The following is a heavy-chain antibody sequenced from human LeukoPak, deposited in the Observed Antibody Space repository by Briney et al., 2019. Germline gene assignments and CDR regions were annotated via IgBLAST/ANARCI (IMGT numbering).Heavy chain of an antibody. D-gene: IGHD3-22*01. Sequence: SETLSLTCAVYGGSFSGYYWSWIRQPPGKGLEWIGEINHSGSTNYNPSLKSRVTISVDTSKNQFSLKLSSVTAADTAVYYCARGVGYYDSSGQPYGMDVWGQGTTVTVSS. V-gene: IGHV4-34*01. J-gene: IGHJ6*02. CDR2: INHSGST. CDR3: ARGVGYYDSSGQPYGMDV. CDR1: GGSFSGYY.